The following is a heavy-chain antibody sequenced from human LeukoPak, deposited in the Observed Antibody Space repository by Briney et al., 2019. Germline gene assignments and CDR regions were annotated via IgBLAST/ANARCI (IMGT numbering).Heavy chain of an antibody. V-gene: IGHV4-61*05. CDR1: GGAISSSSYY. Sequence: SETLSLTCTVSGGAISSSSYYWGWIRQPPGKGLEWIGYIYYSGSTNYNPSLKSRVTISVDTSKNQFSLKLSSVTAADTAVYYCARYYDSSGYYYVGWFDPWGQGTLVTVSS. CDR2: IYYSGST. D-gene: IGHD3-22*01. CDR3: ARYYDSSGYYYVGWFDP. J-gene: IGHJ5*02.